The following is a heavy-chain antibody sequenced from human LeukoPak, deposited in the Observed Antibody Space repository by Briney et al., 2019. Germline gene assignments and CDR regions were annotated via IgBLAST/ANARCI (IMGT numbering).Heavy chain of an antibody. V-gene: IGHV3-30*18. Sequence: GRSLRLPCAASGPSFRLYGVHGARQASAKCLEWVAFISSDGSKEYYADSVKGRFTISRDNSKNTLYLHANGPRAEDRAVFFCAKDGYCSGGSWYANFFDRWGQGTLVTVSS. J-gene: IGHJ4*02. CDR2: ISSDGSKE. D-gene: IGHD2-15*01. CDR3: AKDGYCSGGSWYANFFDR. CDR1: GPSFRLYG.